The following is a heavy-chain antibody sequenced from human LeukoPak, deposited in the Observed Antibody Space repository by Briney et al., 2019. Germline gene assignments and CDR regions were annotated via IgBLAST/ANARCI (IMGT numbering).Heavy chain of an antibody. V-gene: IGHV3-30-3*01. CDR1: GFTFSSYA. CDR2: ISYDGSNK. Sequence: GGSLRLSCAASGFTFSSYAMHWVRQAPGKGLEWVAVISYDGSNKYYADSVKGRFTISRDNSKNTLYLQMNSLRAEDTAVYYCARDRYSSGWYGHFDYWGQGTLVTVSS. J-gene: IGHJ4*02. CDR3: ARDRYSSGWYGHFDY. D-gene: IGHD6-19*01.